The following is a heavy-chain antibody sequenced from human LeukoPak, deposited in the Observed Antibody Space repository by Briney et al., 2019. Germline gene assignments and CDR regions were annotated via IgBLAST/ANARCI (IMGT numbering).Heavy chain of an antibody. CDR1: GGTFSSYA. D-gene: IGHD6-13*01. Sequence: ASVKVSCEASGGTFSSYAISWVRQAPGQGLEWMGGIIPIFGTTNYAQKFQDRVTITADKSTSTAYMELSSLRSEDTAVYYCARVVGLTGYSSSWYSGYYYYMDVWGKGTTVTVSS. CDR3: ARVVGLTGYSSSWYSGYYYYMDV. CDR2: IIPIFGTT. J-gene: IGHJ6*03. V-gene: IGHV1-69*06.